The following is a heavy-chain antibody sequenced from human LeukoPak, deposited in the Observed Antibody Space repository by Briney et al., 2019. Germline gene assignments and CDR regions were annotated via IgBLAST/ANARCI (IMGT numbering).Heavy chain of an antibody. CDR3: ARVVRYYDFWSGCLYYFDY. V-gene: IGHV1-18*01. CDR1: GYTFTSYG. Sequence: ASVKVSCKASGYTFTSYGISWVRQAPGQGLEWMGWISAYNGNTNYAQKLQGRVTMTTDTSTSTAYMELRSLRSDDTAVYYCARVVRYYDFWSGCLYYFDYWGQGTLVTVSS. CDR2: ISAYNGNT. J-gene: IGHJ4*02. D-gene: IGHD3-3*01.